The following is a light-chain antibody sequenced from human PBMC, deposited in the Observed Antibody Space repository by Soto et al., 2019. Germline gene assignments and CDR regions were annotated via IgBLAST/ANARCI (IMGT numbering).Light chain of an antibody. J-gene: IGLJ2*01. CDR3: TSFTSRSTMV. CDR2: DVS. V-gene: IGLV2-14*01. Sequence: QSGLTQPASVSGSPRQSITIFCTGTRSDIGGYDYVSWYQHHPGKAPKLMIYDVSYRPSGVSNRFSGSKSGNTASLTISGLQAEDEADYYCTSFTSRSTMVFGGGTKLTVL. CDR1: RSDIGGYDY.